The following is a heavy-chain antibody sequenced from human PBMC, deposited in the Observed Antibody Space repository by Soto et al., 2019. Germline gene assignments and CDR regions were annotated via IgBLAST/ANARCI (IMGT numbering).Heavy chain of an antibody. V-gene: IGHV4-61*01. D-gene: IGHD3-16*02. Sequence: QVQLQVSGPRLVKPSEALSLSCTVSGVSVTGGNFFWCWVRQPPGKTLEWLGCISNSETTNSNPSLKSRLTLSLDTSRNQFSLRLNSVTAADTAVYFCARGGLHLGEFSLGQFDSWGQGTLFNVS. CDR2: ISNSETT. CDR3: ARGGLHLGEFSLGQFDS. J-gene: IGHJ4*02. CDR1: GVSVTGGNFF.